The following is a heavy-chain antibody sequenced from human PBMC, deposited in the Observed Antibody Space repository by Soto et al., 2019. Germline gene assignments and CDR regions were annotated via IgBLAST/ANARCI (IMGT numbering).Heavy chain of an antibody. CDR3: AKGSFYMVRGVIFYLDY. Sequence: QVQLVESGGGVVQPGRSLRLSCAASGFAFSSYGIHWVRQAPGKGLEWVAVISYDGSNKFYADSVKGRFTISRDNSKNTVDLQMDSLRVEDTAVYYCAKGSFYMVRGVIFYLDYWGQGTLVTVSS. J-gene: IGHJ4*02. D-gene: IGHD3-10*01. CDR1: GFAFSSYG. CDR2: ISYDGSNK. V-gene: IGHV3-30*18.